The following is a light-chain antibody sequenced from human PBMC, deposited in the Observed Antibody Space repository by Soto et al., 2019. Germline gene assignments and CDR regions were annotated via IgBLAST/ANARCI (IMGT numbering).Light chain of an antibody. CDR3: GAWDNDLNAGE. J-gene: IGLJ3*02. Sequence: QSVLTQPPSVSAAAGQKVTISCSGSSSNIGNNFVSWYQQLPGTAPKLLIYDNNKRPSGIPDRFSGSKSGTSATLGITGLQTGDEADYYCGAWDNDLNAGEFGGGTKVTVL. CDR1: SSNIGNNF. CDR2: DNN. V-gene: IGLV1-51*01.